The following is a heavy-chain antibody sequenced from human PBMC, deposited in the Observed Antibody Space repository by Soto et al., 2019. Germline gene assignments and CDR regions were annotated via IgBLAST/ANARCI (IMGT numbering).Heavy chain of an antibody. CDR2: IYYSGST. J-gene: IGHJ5*02. V-gene: IGHV4-39*01. CDR3: ARHIPLGSSGYYYDGSTEAWFDP. CDR1: GGSISSSSYY. D-gene: IGHD3-22*01. Sequence: QLQLQESGPGLVKPSETLSLTCTVSGGSISSSSYYWGWIRQPPGKGLEWIGSIYYSGSTYYNPSLKSRVTISVDTSKNQFSLKLSSVTAADTAVYYCARHIPLGSSGYYYDGSTEAWFDPWGQGTLVTVSS.